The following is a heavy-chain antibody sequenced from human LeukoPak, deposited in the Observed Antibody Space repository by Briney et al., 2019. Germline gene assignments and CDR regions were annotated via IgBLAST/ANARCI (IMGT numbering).Heavy chain of an antibody. Sequence: SETLSLTCTVSGGSISSSSYYWGWIRQPPGKGLEWIGSIYYSGSTYYNPSLKSRVTISVDTSKNQFSLKLSSVTAADTAVYYCARDQRPHDHSNYQWFDPWGQGTLVTVSA. CDR1: GGSISSSSYY. CDR3: ARDQRPHDHSNYQWFDP. J-gene: IGHJ5*02. CDR2: IYYSGST. D-gene: IGHD4-11*01. V-gene: IGHV4-39*07.